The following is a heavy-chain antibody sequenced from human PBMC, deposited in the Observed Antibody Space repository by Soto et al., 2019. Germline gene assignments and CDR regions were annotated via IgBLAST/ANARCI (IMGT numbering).Heavy chain of an antibody. D-gene: IGHD7-27*01. CDR1: GGSISSYY. J-gene: IGHJ4*02. V-gene: IGHV4-59*08. CDR3: ARHRTANHWDYFDY. Sequence: SETLSLTCTVSGGSISSYYWSWIRQPPGKGLEWIGYIYYSGSTNYNPSLKSRVTISVDTSKNQFSLKLSSVTAADTAVYYCARHRTANHWDYFDYWGQGTLVTVSS. CDR2: IYYSGST.